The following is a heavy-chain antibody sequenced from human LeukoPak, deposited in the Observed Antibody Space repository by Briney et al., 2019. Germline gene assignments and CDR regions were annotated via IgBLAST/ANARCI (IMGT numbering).Heavy chain of an antibody. CDR1: GWSFNDYY. V-gene: IGHV4-34*01. Sequence: SETLSLTCAVYGWSFNDYYWNWIRQPPGKGLEWIGETNARGDTNFNPSLKSRVTISVDTSNSQFSLRLTSMIAADTAVYYCARGQVPAARGYNWFDPWGQGTLVTVSS. D-gene: IGHD2-2*01. CDR2: TNARGDT. CDR3: ARGQVPAARGYNWFDP. J-gene: IGHJ5*02.